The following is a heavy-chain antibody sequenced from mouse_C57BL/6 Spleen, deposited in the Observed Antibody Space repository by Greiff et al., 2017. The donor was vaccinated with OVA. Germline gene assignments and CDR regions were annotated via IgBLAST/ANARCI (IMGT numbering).Heavy chain of an antibody. J-gene: IGHJ3*01. CDR1: GYTFTSYW. CDR3: ARLTTVVGGDWFAY. V-gene: IGHV1-61*01. CDR2: IYPSDSET. D-gene: IGHD1-1*01. Sequence: VQLQQPGAELVRPGSSVKLSCKASGYTFTSYWMDWVKQRPGQGLEWIGNIYPSDSETHYNQKFKDKATLTVDKSSSTAYMQLSSLTSEDSAVYYCARLTTVVGGDWFAYWGQGTLVTVSA.